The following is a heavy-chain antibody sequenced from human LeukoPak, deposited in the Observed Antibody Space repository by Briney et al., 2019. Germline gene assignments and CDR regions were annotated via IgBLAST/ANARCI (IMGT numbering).Heavy chain of an antibody. J-gene: IGHJ4*02. D-gene: IGHD5-24*01. CDR3: AKDLGWLQFDY. CDR1: GFHFPSSW. Sequence: GGSLRLSCASSGFHFPSSWMSWVRQAPGKGLEWVGHVSPDGGVKAYVDSVRGRFAVSRDNTENSLFLQINSLRAEDTAVYYCAKDLGWLQFDYWGQGNLVTVSS. V-gene: IGHV3-7*05. CDR2: VSPDGGVK.